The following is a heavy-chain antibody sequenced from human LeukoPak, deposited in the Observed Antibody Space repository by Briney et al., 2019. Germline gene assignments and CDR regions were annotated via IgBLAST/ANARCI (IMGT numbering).Heavy chain of an antibody. D-gene: IGHD3-16*01. V-gene: IGHV3-30*02. J-gene: IGHJ4*02. CDR3: GKGAHTSPDY. Sequence: GGSLRLSCAASGFTFSSYGMHWLRQPPGKGLEWVAFIRYDGSNKYYADSVKGRFNISRDNSKNTLYLQMNSLRADDTTVYDCGKGAHTSPDYWGQGTLVTVSS. CDR2: IRYDGSNK. CDR1: GFTFSSYG.